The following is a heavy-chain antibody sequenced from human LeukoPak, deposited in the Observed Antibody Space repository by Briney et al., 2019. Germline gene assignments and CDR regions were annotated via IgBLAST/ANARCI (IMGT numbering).Heavy chain of an antibody. J-gene: IGHJ3*02. V-gene: IGHV1-69*06. CDR1: GGTFSSYA. CDR3: ASDCSSTSCYLHDAFDI. Sequence: SVKVSCKASGGTFSSYAISWVRQAPGQGLEWIGRIIPIFGTANYAQKFQGRVTITADKSTSTAYMELSSLRSEDTAVYYCASDCSSTSCYLHDAFDIWGQGTMVTVSS. D-gene: IGHD2-2*01. CDR2: IIPIFGTA.